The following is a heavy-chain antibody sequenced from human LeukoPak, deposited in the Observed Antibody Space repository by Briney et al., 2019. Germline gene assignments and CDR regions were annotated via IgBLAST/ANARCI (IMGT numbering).Heavy chain of an antibody. Sequence: TPSETLSLTCAVYGGSFSGYYWSWIRQPPGKGLEWIGEINHSGSTNYNPSLKGRVTISVDTSKNQFSLKLSSVTAADTAVYYCARGKYYYGSGKYYYYYMDVWGKGTTVTVSS. CDR2: INHSGST. V-gene: IGHV4-34*01. CDR1: GGSFSGYY. J-gene: IGHJ6*03. D-gene: IGHD3-10*01. CDR3: ARGKYYYGSGKYYYYYMDV.